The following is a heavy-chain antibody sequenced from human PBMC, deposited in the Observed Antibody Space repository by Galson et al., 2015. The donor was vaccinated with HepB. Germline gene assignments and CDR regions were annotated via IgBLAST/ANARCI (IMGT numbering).Heavy chain of an antibody. CDR1: GFTFDDYG. Sequence: SLRLSCAASGFTFDDYGMSWVRQAPGKGLEWVSGINWNGGSTGYADSVKGRFTISRDNAKNSLYLQMNSLRAEDTALYYCARGYGSGYYYVYWYLDLWGRGTLVTV. D-gene: IGHD3-22*01. V-gene: IGHV3-20*04. CDR2: INWNGGST. CDR3: ARGYGSGYYYVYWYLDL. J-gene: IGHJ2*01.